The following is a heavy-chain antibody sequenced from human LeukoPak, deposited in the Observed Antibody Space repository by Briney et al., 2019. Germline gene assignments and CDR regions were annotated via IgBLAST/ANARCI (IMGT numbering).Heavy chain of an antibody. D-gene: IGHD3-22*01. V-gene: IGHV4-38-2*02. J-gene: IGHJ4*02. CDR1: GYSISSGYY. CDR2: IYHSGST. Sequence: PSETLSLTCAVSGYSISSGYYWGWIRQPPGKGLEWIGSIYHSGSTYYNPSLKSRVTISVDTSKNQFSLKLSSATAADTAVYYCARDTATSSGYHTFDYWGQGTLVTVSS. CDR3: ARDTATSSGYHTFDY.